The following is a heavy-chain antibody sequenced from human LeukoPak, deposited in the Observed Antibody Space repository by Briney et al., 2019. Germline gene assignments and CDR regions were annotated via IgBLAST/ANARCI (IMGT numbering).Heavy chain of an antibody. V-gene: IGHV3-7*01. CDR2: IKQDGSEK. CDR3: ARDSTGYGYEEWN. Sequence: PGGSLRLSCAASGFTFSSYAMSWVRQAPGKGLGWVANIKQDGSEKYYVDSVKGRFTISRDNAKNSLYLQMNSLRAEDTALYYCARDSTGYGYEEWNWGQGTLVTVSS. D-gene: IGHD5-18*01. CDR1: GFTFSSYA. J-gene: IGHJ4*02.